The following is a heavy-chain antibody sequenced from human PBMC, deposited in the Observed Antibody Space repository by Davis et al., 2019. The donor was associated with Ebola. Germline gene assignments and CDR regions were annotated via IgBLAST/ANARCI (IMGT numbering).Heavy chain of an antibody. CDR2: ISGSGGST. D-gene: IGHD2-2*01. CDR1: GFTFSSYA. J-gene: IGHJ5*02. CDR3: ARDLLPAAAIFDP. Sequence: GESLKISCAASGFTFSSYAMSWVRQAPGKGLEWVSAISGSGGSTYYADSVKGRFTISRDNSKNTLYLQMISLRAEDTAVYYCARDLLPAAAIFDPWGQGTLVTVSS. V-gene: IGHV3-23*01.